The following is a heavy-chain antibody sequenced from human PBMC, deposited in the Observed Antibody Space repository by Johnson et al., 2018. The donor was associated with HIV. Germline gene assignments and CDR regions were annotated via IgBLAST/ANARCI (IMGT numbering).Heavy chain of an antibody. D-gene: IGHD2-21*01. Sequence: VQLVESGGGLVQPGGSLRLSCAASGFAFRTYWMVWVRQVPGKRPVWVARIYNDGSRTTYAASVRGRFTIARDNAKYTVDLQMNSLRVEDTAVYYCAKVDCGGDTCAGYDPFDLWGQGTLVTVSS. J-gene: IGHJ3*01. CDR1: GFAFRTYW. CDR2: IYNDGSRT. CDR3: AKVDCGGDTCAGYDPFDL. V-gene: IGHV3-74*03.